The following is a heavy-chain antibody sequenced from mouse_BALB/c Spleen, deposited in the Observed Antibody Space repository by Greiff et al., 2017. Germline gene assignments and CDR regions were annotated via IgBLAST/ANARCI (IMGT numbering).Heavy chain of an antibody. Sequence: VQPQQSGAELVRSGASVKLSCTASGFNIKDYYMHWVKQRPEQGLEWIGWIDPENGDTEYAPKFQGKATMTADTSSNTAYLQLSSLTSEDTAVYYCNVYYGNYYAMDYWGQGTSVTVSS. V-gene: IGHV14-4*02. J-gene: IGHJ4*01. D-gene: IGHD2-1*01. CDR2: IDPENGDT. CDR1: GFNIKDYY. CDR3: NVYYGNYYAMDY.